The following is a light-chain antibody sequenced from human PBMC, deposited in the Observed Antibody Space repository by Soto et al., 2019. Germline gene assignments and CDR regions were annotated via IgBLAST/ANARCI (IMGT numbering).Light chain of an antibody. CDR3: CSYAGSYYV. J-gene: IGLJ1*01. CDR1: SSDEGGYNY. CDR2: DVS. V-gene: IGLV2-11*01. Sequence: QSALTQPRSVSGSPGQSITISCTGTSSDEGGYNYVSWYQQHPGKAPKLMIYDVSKRPSGVPDRFSGSKSGNTASLTISGLQAEDEADYYCCSYAGSYYVFGTGTKVTVL.